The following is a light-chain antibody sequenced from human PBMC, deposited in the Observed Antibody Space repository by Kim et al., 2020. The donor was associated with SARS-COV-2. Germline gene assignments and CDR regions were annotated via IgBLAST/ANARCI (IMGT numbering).Light chain of an antibody. Sequence: GDRVSITCRASQSINHWLAWYQQKPGDAPKLLISAASNLESGVPSRFSGSASGTEFTLTVISLQPDDFATYYCQQYYTYPWTFGQGTKVDIK. CDR1: QSINHW. CDR3: QQYYTYPWT. V-gene: IGKV1-5*01. CDR2: AAS. J-gene: IGKJ1*01.